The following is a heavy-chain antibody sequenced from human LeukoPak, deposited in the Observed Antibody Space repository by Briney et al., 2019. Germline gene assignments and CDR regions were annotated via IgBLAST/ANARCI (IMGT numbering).Heavy chain of an antibody. J-gene: IGHJ4*02. CDR2: ISYDGSNK. Sequence: GGSLRLSCAASGFTFSSYGMHWVRQAPGKGLEWVAVISYDGSNKYYADSVKGRFTISRDNSKNTLYLQMNSLRAEDTAVYYCARGGRDGYNFVYWGQGTLVTVSS. D-gene: IGHD5-24*01. CDR1: GFTFSSYG. CDR3: ARGGRDGYNFVY. V-gene: IGHV3-30*03.